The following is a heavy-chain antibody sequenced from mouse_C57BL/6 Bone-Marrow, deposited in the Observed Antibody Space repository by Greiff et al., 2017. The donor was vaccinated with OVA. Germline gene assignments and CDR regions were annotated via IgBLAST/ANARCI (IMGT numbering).Heavy chain of an antibody. CDR3: ARQGGGYYRYFDV. Sequence: EVQGVESGGGLVQPGGSLKLSCAASGFTFSDYGMAWVRQAPRKGPEWVAFISNLAYSIYYADTVTGRFTISRENAKNTLYLEMSSLRSEDTAMYYCARQGGGYYRYFDVWGTGTTVTVSS. D-gene: IGHD2-2*01. CDR2: ISNLAYSI. CDR1: GFTFSDYG. J-gene: IGHJ1*03. V-gene: IGHV5-15*01.